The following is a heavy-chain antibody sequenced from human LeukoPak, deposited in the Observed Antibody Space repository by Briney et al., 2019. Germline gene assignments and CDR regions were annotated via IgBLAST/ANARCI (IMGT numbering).Heavy chain of an antibody. D-gene: IGHD3-10*01. Sequence: GGSLRLSCAASGFTFSDYWMSWVRQAPGKGLEWVANIKQDGSEKYYVDSVKGRFTISRDNAKNSLHLQMNTLRAEDTAVYYCAKAGYGLGSSSFDQWGQGTLVTVSS. J-gene: IGHJ4*02. CDR1: GFTFSDYW. CDR2: IKQDGSEK. V-gene: IGHV3-7*01. CDR3: AKAGYGLGSSSFDQ.